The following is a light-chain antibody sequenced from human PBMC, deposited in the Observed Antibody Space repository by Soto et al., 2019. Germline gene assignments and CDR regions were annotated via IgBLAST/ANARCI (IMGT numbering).Light chain of an antibody. J-gene: IGKJ1*01. Sequence: DIQMTQSPSTLSASVGDRVTITCRASQSISSLLAWYQQKPGKAPNLLIYKASTLESGAPSRFSGSGSGTEFTRTISSLRPDDFATYYGPEYNSYWTFGQGTKVVIK. CDR1: QSISSL. CDR3: PEYNSYWT. V-gene: IGKV1-5*03. CDR2: KAS.